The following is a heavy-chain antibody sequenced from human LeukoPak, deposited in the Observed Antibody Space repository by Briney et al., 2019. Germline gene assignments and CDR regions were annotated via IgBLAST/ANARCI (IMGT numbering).Heavy chain of an antibody. D-gene: IGHD3-3*01. CDR1: GASISSGAYS. V-gene: IGHV4-31*03. Sequence: SETLSLTCTVSGASISSGAYSWSCVRPHPGKCLGWILYIYYSGSTYYNLSFKRRVTISVDTSKNQFYLKLSSVTAADRAVYYCARSITIFGALGYFDYWGQGTLVTVSS. J-gene: IGHJ4*02. CDR2: IYYSGST. CDR3: ARSITIFGALGYFDY.